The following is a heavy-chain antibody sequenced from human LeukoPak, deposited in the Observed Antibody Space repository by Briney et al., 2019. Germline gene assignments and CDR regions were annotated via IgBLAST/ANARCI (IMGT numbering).Heavy chain of an antibody. CDR3: ARGEGVRWETEIGY. J-gene: IGHJ4*02. CDR1: VFTFDDYG. D-gene: IGHD1-26*01. Sequence: GEALRLSFATSVFTFDDYGMSWVRQAPAKVLEWVSGINWNGGSKGYADSVKGRFTISRDNAKNSLYLQMNSLRAEDTALYYCARGEGVRWETEIGYWGQGTLVTVSS. CDR2: INWNGGSK. V-gene: IGHV3-20*03.